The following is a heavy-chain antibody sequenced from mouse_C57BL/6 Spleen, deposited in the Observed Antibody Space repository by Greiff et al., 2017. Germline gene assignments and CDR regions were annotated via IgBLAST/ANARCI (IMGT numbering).Heavy chain of an antibody. CDR1: GYAFSSSW. CDR3: ARDLYYDYDGD. CDR2: IYPGDGDT. V-gene: IGHV1-82*01. D-gene: IGHD2-4*01. J-gene: IGHJ3*01. Sequence: VHLVESGPELVKPGASVKISCKASGYAFSSSWMNWVKQRPGKGLEWIGRIYPGDGDTNYNGKFKGKATLTADKSSSTAYMQLSSLTSEDSAVYFCARDLYYDYDGDWGQGTLVTVSA.